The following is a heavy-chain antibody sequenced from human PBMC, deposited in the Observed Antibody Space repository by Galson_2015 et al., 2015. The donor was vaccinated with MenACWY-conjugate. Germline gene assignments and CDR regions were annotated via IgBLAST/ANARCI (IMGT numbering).Heavy chain of an antibody. D-gene: IGHD6-13*01. CDR2: ISGSGGST. J-gene: IGHJ4*02. Sequence: SLRLSCAASGFTFSSYAMSWVRQAPGKGLEWVSAISGSGGSTYYADSVKGRFTISRDNSKNTLYLQMNSLRAEDTAVYYCAKAMGLFIAAAGTGYWGQGTLVTASS. CDR3: AKAMGLFIAAAGTGY. V-gene: IGHV3-23*01. CDR1: GFTFSSYA.